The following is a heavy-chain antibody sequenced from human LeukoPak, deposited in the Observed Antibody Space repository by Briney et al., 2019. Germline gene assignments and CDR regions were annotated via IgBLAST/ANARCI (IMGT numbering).Heavy chain of an antibody. CDR3: ARIGITGDEIAGAFDI. J-gene: IGHJ3*02. V-gene: IGHV4-39*07. CDR2: IYYSGDT. D-gene: IGHD7-27*01. CDR1: GGSISSNLYY. Sequence: PSETLSLTCTVSGGSISSNLYYWGWIRQPPGKGLEWGGSIYYSGDTYYNPSLKSRVTISVDTPRNQLSLKLSSVTAADTAVYYCARIGITGDEIAGAFDIWGQGTVVTVSS.